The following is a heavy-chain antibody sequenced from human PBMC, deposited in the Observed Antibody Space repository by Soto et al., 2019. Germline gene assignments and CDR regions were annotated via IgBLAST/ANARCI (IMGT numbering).Heavy chain of an antibody. Sequence: PGGSLRLSCAASGFTFSSYWMHWVRQAPGKGLVWVSRINSDGGSISYADSVKGRFTISRDNAKNTLYLQINSLRAEDTAVYYCARNSQSASFLFDNWGQGTLVTVSS. CDR3: ARNSQSASFLFDN. CDR1: GFTFSSYW. V-gene: IGHV3-74*01. J-gene: IGHJ4*02. D-gene: IGHD2-21*01. CDR2: INSDGGSI.